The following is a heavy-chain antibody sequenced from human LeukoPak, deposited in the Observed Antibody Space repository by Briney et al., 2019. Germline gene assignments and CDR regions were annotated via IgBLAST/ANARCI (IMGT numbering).Heavy chain of an antibody. Sequence: SESLSLTCTVSGRSISSYYWSWIRQPAGKGLEWIGRIYTSGSTNYNTSLKSRVTMSVDTSKNQLSLKLSSVTAADTAVYYCAIAARSWEYFDYWGQGTLVTVSS. V-gene: IGHV4-4*07. CDR1: GRSISSYY. CDR2: IYTSGST. J-gene: IGHJ4*02. CDR3: AIAARSWEYFDY. D-gene: IGHD6-6*01.